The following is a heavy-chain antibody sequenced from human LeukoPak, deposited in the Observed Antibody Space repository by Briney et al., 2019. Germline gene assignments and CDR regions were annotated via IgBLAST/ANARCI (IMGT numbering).Heavy chain of an antibody. D-gene: IGHD6-19*01. CDR3: ARRRAVAGRGYFDY. Sequence: SETLSLTCAVSGGSISSSNWWSWVRQPPGRGLEWIGEIYHSGSTNYNPSLKSRVTISVDKYKNQFSLKLSSVTAADTAVYYCARRRAVAGRGYFDYWGQGTLVTVSS. J-gene: IGHJ4*02. CDR1: GGSISSSNW. CDR2: IYHSGST. V-gene: IGHV4-4*02.